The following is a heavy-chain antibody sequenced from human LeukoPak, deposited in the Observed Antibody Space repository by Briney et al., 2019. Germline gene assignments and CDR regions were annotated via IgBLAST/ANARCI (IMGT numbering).Heavy chain of an antibody. D-gene: IGHD5-12*01. CDR3: ARDSKATYYYYYYGMDV. V-gene: IGHV3-9*01. CDR2: ISWNSATI. Sequence: GGSLRLSCVASGLTFDNYAMHWVRQAPGKGLEWISGISWNSATIAYADSVKGRFTISRDNAKNTLYLQMNSLRAEDTAVYYCARDSKATYYYYYYGMDVWGQGTTVTVSS. CDR1: GLTFDNYA. J-gene: IGHJ6*02.